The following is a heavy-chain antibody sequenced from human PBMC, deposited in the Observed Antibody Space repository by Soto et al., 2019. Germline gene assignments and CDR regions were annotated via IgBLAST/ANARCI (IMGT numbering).Heavy chain of an antibody. J-gene: IGHJ5*02. Sequence: SETLSLTCTVSGASISSGDYYWSWIRQPPGKSLEWIGYIYYSGSTYYNPSLKSRFTISVYTSKNQFSLNLNSATAADTATYYSAQAMTTIHSNWYDPWGTRTLVTVSS. V-gene: IGHV4-30-4*02. CDR3: AQAMTTIHSNWYDP. D-gene: IGHD4-17*01. CDR1: GASISSGDYY. CDR2: IYYSGST.